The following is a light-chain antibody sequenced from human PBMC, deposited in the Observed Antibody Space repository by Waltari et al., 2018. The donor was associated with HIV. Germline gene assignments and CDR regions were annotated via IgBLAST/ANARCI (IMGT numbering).Light chain of an antibody. J-gene: IGLJ1*01. CDR3: ASFSSTFTYV. V-gene: IGLV2-14*01. CDR1: SDDVGGYSY. CDR2: EDT. Sequence: QSALTQPASVSASPGQSLTISCTGSSDDVGGYSYVSWYHQFPGKAPKLLISEDTDRASEISLRFSGSKSANTASLTISGLRPEDEADYFCASFSSTFTYVFGTGTKVTVL.